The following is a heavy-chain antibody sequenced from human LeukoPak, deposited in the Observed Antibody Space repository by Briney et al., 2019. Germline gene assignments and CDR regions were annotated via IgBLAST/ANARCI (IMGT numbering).Heavy chain of an antibody. CDR3: AKVDRGYDYYYYAMDV. J-gene: IGHJ6*02. D-gene: IGHD2-15*01. CDR2: VGGTGSST. V-gene: IGHV3-23*01. Sequence: GGFLRLSCVASGFTFSRYAMSWVRQAPGKGLEWVSVVGGTGSSTYYADSVKGRFTISRDNSKNTLYLEMSSLRAEDTAVYYCAKVDRGYDYYYYAMDVWGQGTTVTVSS. CDR1: GFTFSRYA.